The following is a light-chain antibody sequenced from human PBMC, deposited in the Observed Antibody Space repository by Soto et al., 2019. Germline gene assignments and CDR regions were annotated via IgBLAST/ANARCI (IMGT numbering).Light chain of an antibody. Sequence: EIVLTQSPGTLSLSPGERATLSCRASQSLKNNYLTWYQQKPGQAPRLLIYGASRRATGIPDRFSGSGSGTDFPLSISRLEHEDFAVYYCQQCFSSPLTFGGGTKVEIK. CDR1: QSLKNNY. V-gene: IGKV3-20*01. CDR2: GAS. CDR3: QQCFSSPLT. J-gene: IGKJ4*01.